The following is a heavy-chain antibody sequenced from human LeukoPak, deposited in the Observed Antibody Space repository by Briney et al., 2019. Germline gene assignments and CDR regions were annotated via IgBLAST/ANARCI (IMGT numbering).Heavy chain of an antibody. CDR1: GFTFRSYE. D-gene: IGHD3-22*01. J-gene: IGHJ4*02. CDR2: ITSSGNTI. CDR3: ARANYYDISGYDY. Sequence: GGSLRLSCAASGFTFRSYEMNWVRQAPGKGLEWVSYITSSGNTIYYADSVKGRFAISRDNAKNSLYLQMNSLRAEDTAVYYCARANYYDISGYDYWGQGTLVTVSS. V-gene: IGHV3-48*03.